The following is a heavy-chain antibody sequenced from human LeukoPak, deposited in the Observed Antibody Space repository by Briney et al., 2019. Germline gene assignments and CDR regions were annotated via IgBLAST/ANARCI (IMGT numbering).Heavy chain of an antibody. D-gene: IGHD3-22*01. J-gene: IGHJ2*01. Sequence: SETLSLTCAVYGGSFSGYYWSWIRQPPGKGLEWIGEINHSGSTNYNPSLKSRVTISVDTSKNQFSLKLSSVTAEDTAVHYCARIGSSGYYAYWYFDLWGRGTLVTVSS. CDR1: GGSFSGYY. CDR2: INHSGST. CDR3: ARIGSSGYYAYWYFDL. V-gene: IGHV4-34*01.